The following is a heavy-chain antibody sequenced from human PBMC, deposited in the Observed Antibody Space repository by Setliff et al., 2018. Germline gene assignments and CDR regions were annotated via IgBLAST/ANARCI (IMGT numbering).Heavy chain of an antibody. CDR1: GDSTSSGYYY. V-gene: IGHV4-61*09. Sequence: SETLSLTCTVSGDSTSSGYYYWTWIRQSAGKGLEWIGHFYTSGNTNYNPSLKSRVTISVDTSKNQFSLKLSSVTAADTATYYCARGGPTLTISRVLVVSSFDPWGQGSRVTVSS. J-gene: IGHJ5*02. CDR3: ARGGPTLTISRVLVVSSFDP. CDR2: FYTSGNT. D-gene: IGHD3-3*01.